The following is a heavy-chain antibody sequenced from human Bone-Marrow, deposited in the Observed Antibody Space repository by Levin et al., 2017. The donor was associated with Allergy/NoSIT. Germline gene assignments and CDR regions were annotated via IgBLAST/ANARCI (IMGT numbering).Heavy chain of an antibody. D-gene: IGHD2-2*01. CDR3: TTLLRYCSSTSCSLGFDP. Sequence: GGSLRLSCAASGFTFSNAWMSWVRQAPGKGLEWVGRIKSKTDGGTTDYAAPVKGRFTISRDDSKNTLYLQMNSLKTEDTAVYYCTTLLRYCSSTSCSLGFDPWGQGTLVTVSS. CDR1: GFTFSNAW. CDR2: IKSKTDGGTT. J-gene: IGHJ5*02. V-gene: IGHV3-15*01.